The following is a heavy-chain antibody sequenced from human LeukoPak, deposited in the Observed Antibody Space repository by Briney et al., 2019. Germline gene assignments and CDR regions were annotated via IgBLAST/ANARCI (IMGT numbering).Heavy chain of an antibody. CDR3: AGRPTGYSSGYVY. J-gene: IGHJ4*02. CDR1: GFTFNNYW. CDR2: IKQDGTEI. D-gene: IGHD5-18*01. V-gene: IGHV3-7*03. Sequence: GGSLRLSCAASGFTFNNYWMTWFRQAPGKGLEWVANIKQDGTEIFYVDSVRGRFIISRDNAENSLYLQMNSLRVEDTALYYCAGRPTGYSSGYVYWGQGALVTVSS.